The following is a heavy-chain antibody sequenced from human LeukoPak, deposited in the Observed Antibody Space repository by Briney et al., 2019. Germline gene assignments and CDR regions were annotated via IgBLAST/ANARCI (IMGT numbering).Heavy chain of an antibody. Sequence: ASVKVSCKASGYAFIGHYMHWVRQAPGQGLEWMGWINSNSGGTKYAQKFQGSVIMTRDTSISTAYMELSRLKSDDTAVYYCARHMGTGIAPFDPWGQGTLVTVSS. D-gene: IGHD6-13*01. V-gene: IGHV1-2*02. J-gene: IGHJ5*02. CDR1: GYAFIGHY. CDR3: ARHMGTGIAPFDP. CDR2: INSNSGGT.